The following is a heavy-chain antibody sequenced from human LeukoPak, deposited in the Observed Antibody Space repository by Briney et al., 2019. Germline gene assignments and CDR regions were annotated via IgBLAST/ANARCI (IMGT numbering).Heavy chain of an antibody. V-gene: IGHV3-23*01. CDR3: ARPSGSYGPWAFDI. CDR1: GFTFSSYA. J-gene: IGHJ3*02. CDR2: ISGSGGTT. D-gene: IGHD1-26*01. Sequence: QPGGSLRLSCVASGFTFSSYAMSWVRQAPGKGLEWVSGISGSGGTTYYAGSVKGRFTISRDNSKSTLYLQMNSLRGEDTAEYYCARPSGSYGPWAFDIWGQGTMVTVSS.